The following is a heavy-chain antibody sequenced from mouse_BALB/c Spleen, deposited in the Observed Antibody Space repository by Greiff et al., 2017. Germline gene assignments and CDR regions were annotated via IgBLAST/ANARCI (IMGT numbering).Heavy chain of an antibody. D-gene: IGHD2-10*02. V-gene: IGHV5-12-1*01. CDR1: GFAFSSYD. J-gene: IGHJ3*01. CDR3: AKNLEYGNYVAY. Sequence: EVKLMESGGGLVKPGGSLKLSCAASGFAFSSYDMSWVRQTPEKRLEWVAYISSGGGSTYYPDTVKGRFTISRDNAKNTLYLQMSSLKSEDTAMYYCAKNLEYGNYVAYWGQGTLVTVSA. CDR2: ISSGGGST.